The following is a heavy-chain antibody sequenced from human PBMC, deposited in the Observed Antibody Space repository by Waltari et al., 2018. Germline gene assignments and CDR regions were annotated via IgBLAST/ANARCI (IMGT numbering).Heavy chain of an antibody. CDR2: IRYDGNNK. Sequence: VQLEEFGGGVVPPGGSLTLSCAATGFPCRNFGFHWVRQAPGKGLEWLTFIRYDGNNKYHADSVKGRFIISRDNSKNTLYLQINSLRADDTATYYCVKDGDFFVSGYDAFDVWGQGTMVTVSS. V-gene: IGHV3-30*02. CDR1: GFPCRNFG. D-gene: IGHD4-17*01. CDR3: VKDGDFFVSGYDAFDV. J-gene: IGHJ3*01.